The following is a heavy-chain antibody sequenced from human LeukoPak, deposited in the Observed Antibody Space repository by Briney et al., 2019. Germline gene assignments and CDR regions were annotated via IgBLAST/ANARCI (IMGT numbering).Heavy chain of an antibody. Sequence: SETLSLTCTVSGGSISSSSYYWGWIRQPPGKGLEWIGYIYYSGSTNYNPSLKSRVTISVDTSKNQFSLKLSSVTAADTAVYYCARLWFGEFPYYYYYMDVWGKGTTVTISS. D-gene: IGHD3-10*01. CDR3: ARLWFGEFPYYYYYMDV. CDR2: IYYSGST. J-gene: IGHJ6*03. V-gene: IGHV4-61*05. CDR1: GGSISSSSYY.